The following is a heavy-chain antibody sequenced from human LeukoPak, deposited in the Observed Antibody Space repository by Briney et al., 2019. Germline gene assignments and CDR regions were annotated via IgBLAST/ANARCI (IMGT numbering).Heavy chain of an antibody. V-gene: IGHV1-69*06. CDR3: ARGNSGYDSLAFDY. J-gene: IGHJ4*02. CDR1: GGTFSSYA. D-gene: IGHD5-12*01. Sequence: ASVKVSCKASGGTFSSYAISWVRQAPGQGLEWMGGIIPIFGTANYAQKFQGRVTITADKSTSTAYMELSSLRSEDTAVYYCARGNSGYDSLAFDYWGQGTLVTVSS. CDR2: IIPIFGTA.